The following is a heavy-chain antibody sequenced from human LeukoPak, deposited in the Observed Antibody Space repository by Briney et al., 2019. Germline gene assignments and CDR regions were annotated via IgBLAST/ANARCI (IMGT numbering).Heavy chain of an antibody. CDR3: AGSLLAAAVVRY. J-gene: IGHJ4*02. D-gene: IGHD6-13*01. V-gene: IGHV3-30-3*01. CDR2: ISYDGSNK. Sequence: GRSLRLSCAASGFTFSSYAMHWVRQAPGKGLEWVAVISYDGSNKYYADSVKGRFTISRDNSKNTLYLQMNSLRAEDTAVYYCAGSLLAAAVVRYWGQGTLVTVSS. CDR1: GFTFSSYA.